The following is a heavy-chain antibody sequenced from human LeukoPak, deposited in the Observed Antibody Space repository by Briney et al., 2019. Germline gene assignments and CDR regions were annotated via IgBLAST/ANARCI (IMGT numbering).Heavy chain of an antibody. D-gene: IGHD1-26*01. CDR3: AREIIGGASFLDY. Sequence: GGSLRLSCAASGFTFSSYSMNWVRQAPGKGLEWVSSISSSSSYIYYADSVKGRFTISRDNAKSSLYLQMNSLRAEDTAVYYCAREIIGGASFLDYWGQGTLVTVSS. J-gene: IGHJ4*02. CDR1: GFTFSSYS. CDR2: ISSSSSYI. V-gene: IGHV3-21*01.